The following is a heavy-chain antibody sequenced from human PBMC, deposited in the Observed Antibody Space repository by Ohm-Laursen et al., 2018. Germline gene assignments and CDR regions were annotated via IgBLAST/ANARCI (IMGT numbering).Heavy chain of an antibody. J-gene: IGHJ4*02. CDR1: GFTFSDYY. CDR2: ISSSGTM. D-gene: IGHD3-22*01. CDR3: AKSFRFYDSSGYYHFDY. Sequence: GSLRLSCSASGFTFSDYYMSWVRQAPGKGLEWVSSISSSGTMYADSVRGRFTISRDTSKNTLYLQMNSLRAEDAAVYFCAKSFRFYDSSGYYHFDYWGQGTLVTVSS. V-gene: IGHV3-23*01.